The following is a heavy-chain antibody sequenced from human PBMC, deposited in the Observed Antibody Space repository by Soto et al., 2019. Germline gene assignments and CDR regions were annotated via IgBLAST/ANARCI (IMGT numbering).Heavy chain of an antibody. CDR2: IYHSGST. Sequence: SETLSLTCAVSGGSISRVGYSRSWIRQPPGKGLEWIGYIYHSGSTYYNPSLKSRVTISVDRSKNQFSLKLSSVTAADTAVYYCAAHPLYYYDSSGPIDYWGQGTLVTVSS. D-gene: IGHD3-22*01. CDR1: GGSISRVGYS. J-gene: IGHJ4*02. CDR3: AAHPLYYYDSSGPIDY. V-gene: IGHV4-30-2*01.